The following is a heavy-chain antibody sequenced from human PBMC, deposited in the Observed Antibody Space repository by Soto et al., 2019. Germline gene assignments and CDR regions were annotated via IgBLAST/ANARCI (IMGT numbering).Heavy chain of an antibody. CDR3: ARGIEGSTFSHVLTGSEGFDI. J-gene: IGHJ3*02. CDR2: INHSGST. D-gene: IGHD3-9*01. CDR1: GGSFSGYY. Sequence: SETLSLTCAVYGGSFSGYYWSWIRQPPGKGLEWIGEINHSGSTNYNPSLKSRVTISVDTSKNQFSLKLSSVTAADTAVYYCARGIEGSTFSHVLTGSEGFDIWGQGTMVTVSS. V-gene: IGHV4-34*01.